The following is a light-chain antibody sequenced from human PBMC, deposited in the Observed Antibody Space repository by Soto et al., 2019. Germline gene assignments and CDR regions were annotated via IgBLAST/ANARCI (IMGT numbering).Light chain of an antibody. J-gene: IGKJ5*01. Sequence: EVVLTQSPATLSLAPVEIATLSCRASQFLSSYLAWYQQKPGQAPRLLIYGASSRATGIPDRFSGTGSETDFTLTISRLEPEDFAVYYCQQYDNSPITFGQGTRREIK. CDR1: QFLSSY. CDR2: GAS. CDR3: QQYDNSPIT. V-gene: IGKV3-20*01.